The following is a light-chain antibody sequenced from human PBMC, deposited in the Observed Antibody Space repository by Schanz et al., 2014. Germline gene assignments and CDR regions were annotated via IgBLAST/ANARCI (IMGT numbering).Light chain of an antibody. J-gene: IGKJ1*01. V-gene: IGKV3-15*01. CDR2: GAS. CDR3: QQYNNWPPPWT. Sequence: EIVMTQSPATLSVSPEERATLSCRASQSVSSNLAWYQQKPGQAPRLLIYGASTRATGIPARFSGSGSGTEFTLTISSLQSEDFAVYYCQQYNNWPPPWTFGQGTKVEIK. CDR1: QSVSSN.